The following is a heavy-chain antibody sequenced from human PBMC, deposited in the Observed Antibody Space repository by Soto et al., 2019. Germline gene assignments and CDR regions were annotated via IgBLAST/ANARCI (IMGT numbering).Heavy chain of an antibody. V-gene: IGHV4-39*01. CDR1: VGSISSSSYY. CDR3: ARLRSGYSYGLAFDY. Sequence: PSETLSLTFTVSVGSISSSSYYWGWIRQPPGKGLEWIGSVYYSGSTYYNPSLKSRVTISVDTSKNQFSLKLSPVTAADTAVYYCARLRSGYSYGLAFDYWGQGTMVT. D-gene: IGHD5-18*01. J-gene: IGHJ4*02. CDR2: VYYSGST.